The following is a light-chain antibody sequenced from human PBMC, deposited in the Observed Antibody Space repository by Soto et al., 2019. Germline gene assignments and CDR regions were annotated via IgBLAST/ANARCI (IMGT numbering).Light chain of an antibody. V-gene: IGKV1-27*01. J-gene: IGKJ3*01. Sequence: DIQMTQSPSSLSASVGDRVTITCRASRGISNYLAWYQQKPGKVPKLLIYGASTLQSGVPSRFSGSGSGSDFTLTISSLLPEDVATYYCQNYNRAPLITFGSGTKLNIK. CDR2: GAS. CDR1: RGISNY. CDR3: QNYNRAPLIT.